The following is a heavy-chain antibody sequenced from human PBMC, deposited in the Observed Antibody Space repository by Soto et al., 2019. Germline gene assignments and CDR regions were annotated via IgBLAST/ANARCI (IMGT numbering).Heavy chain of an antibody. CDR1: NGSISSHIYY. J-gene: IGHJ5*02. V-gene: IGHV4-39*01. CDR3: AGRSSLASVQLFFREISNDNWLDP. Sequence: SETLSLTCTDSNGSISSHIYYWGWIRHPPGKELEWIGSIHQTGSTYYNPSLQGRVTISVDTSKNQFSLKLSSVTAADTAMYFCAGRSSLASVQLFFREISNDNWLDPWGRGTLVTVSS. D-gene: IGHD1-1*01. CDR2: IHQTGST.